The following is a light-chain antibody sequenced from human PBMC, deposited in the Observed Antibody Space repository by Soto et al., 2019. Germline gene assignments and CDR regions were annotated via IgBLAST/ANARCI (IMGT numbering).Light chain of an antibody. CDR1: QSISSW. Sequence: DIQMTQSPSTLSASVGDRVSISCRASQSISSWLAWYQQKPGKPPKLLIYKASSLESGVPSRFSGSGSGTEITLTISSLQPDDSATYYCQQYNSYRWTFGQGTKVDIK. CDR2: KAS. CDR3: QQYNSYRWT. V-gene: IGKV1-5*03. J-gene: IGKJ1*01.